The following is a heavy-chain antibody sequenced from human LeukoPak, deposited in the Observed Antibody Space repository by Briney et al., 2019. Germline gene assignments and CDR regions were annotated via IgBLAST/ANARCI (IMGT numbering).Heavy chain of an antibody. D-gene: IGHD2-2*01. V-gene: IGHV3-23*01. Sequence: GGSLRLSCAASGFTFSSYAMSWVRQAPGKGLEWVSTISGSGDSTYYADSVKGRFTISRDNSKNTLYLQMNSLRAEDTAAYYCAKDGGEVGYCSSTSCLYYFDDWGQGTLATVSS. CDR1: GFTFSSYA. CDR3: AKDGGEVGYCSSTSCLYYFDD. J-gene: IGHJ4*02. CDR2: ISGSGDST.